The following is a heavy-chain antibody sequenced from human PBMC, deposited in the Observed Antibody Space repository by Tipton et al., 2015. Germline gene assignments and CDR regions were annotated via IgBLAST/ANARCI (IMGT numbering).Heavy chain of an antibody. J-gene: IGHJ4*02. CDR3: ARVGLTVAPDY. CDR1: GGSFSGYY. V-gene: IGHV4-59*01. Sequence: TLSLTCAVYGGSFSGYYWSWIRQPPGKGLEWIGYIYYSGSTNYNPSLKSRVTISVDTSKNQFSLKLSSVTAADTAVYYCARVGLTVAPDYWGQGTLVTVSS. CDR2: IYYSGST. D-gene: IGHD6-19*01.